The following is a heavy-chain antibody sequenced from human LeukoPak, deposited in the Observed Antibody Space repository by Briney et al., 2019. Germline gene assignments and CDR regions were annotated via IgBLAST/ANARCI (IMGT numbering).Heavy chain of an antibody. CDR3: ARDGDYYDSSGYDP. J-gene: IGHJ5*02. D-gene: IGHD3-22*01. CDR2: IKQDGSGK. Sequence: GSLRLSCAASGFTFSSYWMSWVRQAPGKGLEWVANIKQDGSGKYYVDSVKGRFTISRDNAKNSLYLQMNSLRAEDTAVYYCARDGDYYDSSGYDPWGQGTLVTVSS. V-gene: IGHV3-7*01. CDR1: GFTFSSYW.